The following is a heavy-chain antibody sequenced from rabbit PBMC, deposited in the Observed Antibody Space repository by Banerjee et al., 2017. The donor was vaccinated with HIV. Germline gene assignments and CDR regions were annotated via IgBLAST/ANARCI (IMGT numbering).Heavy chain of an antibody. V-gene: IGHV1S45*01. CDR2: IYGGSGGST. Sequence: QEQLEESGGDLVKPEGSLTLTCTASGFTLSSYWICWVRQAPGKGLEWIACIYGGSGGSTYYASWAKGRFTISKTSSTTVTLQMTSLTAADTATYFCARDYLAYGYAEAGYATDYYGMDLWGPGTLVTVS. CDR3: ARDYLAYGYAEAGYATDYYGMDL. J-gene: IGHJ6*01. D-gene: IGHD6-1*01. CDR1: GFTLSSYW.